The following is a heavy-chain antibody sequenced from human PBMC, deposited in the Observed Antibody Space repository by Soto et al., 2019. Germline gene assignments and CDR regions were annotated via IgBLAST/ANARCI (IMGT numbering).Heavy chain of an antibody. CDR1: GYTFTGYY. CDR2: INPNSGGT. V-gene: IGHV1-2*02. Sequence: ASVKVSCKASGYTFTGYYMHWVRQAPGQGLEWMGWINPNSGGTNYAQKFQGRVTMTRDTSISTAYMELSRLRSDDTAVYYCARIKTPGIAAAGSHVMDVWGQGTTVTVSS. D-gene: IGHD6-13*01. J-gene: IGHJ6*02. CDR3: ARIKTPGIAAAGSHVMDV.